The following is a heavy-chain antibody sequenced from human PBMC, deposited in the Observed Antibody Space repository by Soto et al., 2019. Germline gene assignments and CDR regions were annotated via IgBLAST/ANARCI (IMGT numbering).Heavy chain of an antibody. Sequence: NPSETLSLTCTVSGDSISRYYWSWMRQPPGKGLGWVWYSNSTGSTNCNHSHKIRVTRSVDTSKKQFSLRLKSVTAADTAVYYCARDHITMVRRVIEYHGMDVWGQGITVTVSS. CDR2: SNSTGST. D-gene: IGHD3-10*01. J-gene: IGHJ6*02. CDR1: GDSISRYY. V-gene: IGHV4-59*01. CDR3: ARDHITMVRRVIEYHGMDV.